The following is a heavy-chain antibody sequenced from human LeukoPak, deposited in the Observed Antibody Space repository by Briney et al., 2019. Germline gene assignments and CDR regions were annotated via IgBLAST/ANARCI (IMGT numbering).Heavy chain of an antibody. D-gene: IGHD3-9*01. Sequence: KPSETLSLTCTVSGGSISSYYWSWIRQPPGKGLEWIGRIYTSGSTNYNPSLKSRVTMSVDTSKNQFSLKLSSVTAADTAVYYCARVRPYYDILTATYYYYYMDVWGKGTTVTISS. CDR3: ARVRPYYDILTATYYYYYMDV. CDR2: IYTSGST. J-gene: IGHJ6*03. V-gene: IGHV4-4*07. CDR1: GGSISSYY.